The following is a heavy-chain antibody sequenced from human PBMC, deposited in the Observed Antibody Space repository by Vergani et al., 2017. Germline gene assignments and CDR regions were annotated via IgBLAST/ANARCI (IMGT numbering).Heavy chain of an antibody. V-gene: IGHV3-21*06. CDR3: ARDGEKVGYRRHNYLDF. CDR1: EFTFSTYS. CDR2: ISSGSTYT. D-gene: IGHD6-25*01. J-gene: IGHJ4*02. Sequence: EVQLVESGGGLVKTGGSLRLSCAASEFTFSTYSMNLVRQAPGKGLEWVSSISSGSTYTFYADSVKDRFTISRDNAKSTLYLHMSSLRAEDTAIYYCARDGEKVGYRRHNYLDFWGQGTLVTVSS.